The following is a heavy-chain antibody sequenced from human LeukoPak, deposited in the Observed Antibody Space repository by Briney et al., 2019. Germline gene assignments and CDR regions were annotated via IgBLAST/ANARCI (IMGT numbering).Heavy chain of an antibody. J-gene: IGHJ4*02. CDR3: AKDLRGYSYGGYYFDY. D-gene: IGHD5-18*01. CDR1: GFTFSSYG. Sequence: PGGSLRLSCVASGFTFSSYGMHWVRQAPGKGLEGGAFIRHDGSNEYYAGSVKGRFTISRDNSKNTLYLQMNSLRTEDTAVYYCAKDLRGYSYGGYYFDYWGQGTLVTVSS. V-gene: IGHV3-30*02. CDR2: IRHDGSNE.